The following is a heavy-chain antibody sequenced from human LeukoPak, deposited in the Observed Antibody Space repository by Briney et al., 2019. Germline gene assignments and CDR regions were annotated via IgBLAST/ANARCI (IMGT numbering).Heavy chain of an antibody. J-gene: IGHJ4*02. Sequence: GGSLKLSCAASGFTFDDYTMHWVRQAPGKGLEWVSLISWDGRSTYYADSVKGRFTISRDSSKNSLFLQMNSLRTEDTALYYCAFRSFPSEYWGQGSLVTVSS. CDR2: ISWDGRST. CDR1: GFTFDDYT. CDR3: AFRSFPSEY. V-gene: IGHV3-43*01. D-gene: IGHD1-14*01.